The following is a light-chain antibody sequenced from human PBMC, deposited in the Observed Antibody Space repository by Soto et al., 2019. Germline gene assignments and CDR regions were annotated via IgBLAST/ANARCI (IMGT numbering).Light chain of an antibody. CDR2: GAS. V-gene: IGKV3-20*01. CDR3: QQYGSSPRT. Sequence: EIVLTQSPGTLSLSPGERATLSCRASQSVSSSYLAWYQQKPGQAPRLFIYGASSRATGIPDRFSGSGSGTDSTLTISRLEPEDFAVYFCQQYGSSPRTFGGGTKVDIK. J-gene: IGKJ4*01. CDR1: QSVSSSY.